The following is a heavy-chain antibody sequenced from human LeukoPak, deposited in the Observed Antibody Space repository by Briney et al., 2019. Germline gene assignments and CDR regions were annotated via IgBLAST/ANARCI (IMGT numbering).Heavy chain of an antibody. V-gene: IGHV4-39*07. CDR2: TYYSGST. CDR3: ARVRDSSSRLDY. D-gene: IGHD6-13*01. CDR1: GGSISSSSYY. J-gene: IGHJ4*02. Sequence: SETLSLTCTVSGGSISSSSYYWGWIRQPPGKGLEWIGSTYYSGSTYYSPSLKSRVTISVDTSRNQFSLKLSSVTAADTAVYYCARVRDSSSRLDYWGQGTLVTVSS.